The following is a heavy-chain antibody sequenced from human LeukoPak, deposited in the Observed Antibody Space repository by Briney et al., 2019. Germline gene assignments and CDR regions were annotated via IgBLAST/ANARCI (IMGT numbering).Heavy chain of an antibody. D-gene: IGHD2-15*01. CDR1: GFTLNTYA. V-gene: IGHV3-23*01. Sequence: PGGSLRLSCAAYGFTLNTYAMRSVRQATGKGLGWDSAISGRGGSTYYADSVKGRFTISRDNSKNTLYLQIHSLRAEDTAVYYCAKGKGSSSSSIDWWGQGTLVTVSS. CDR2: ISGRGGST. J-gene: IGHJ4*02. CDR3: AKGKGSSSSSIDW.